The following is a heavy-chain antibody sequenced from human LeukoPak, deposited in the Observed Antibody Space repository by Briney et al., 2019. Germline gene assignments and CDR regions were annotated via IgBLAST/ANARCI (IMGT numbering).Heavy chain of an antibody. J-gene: IGHJ4*02. V-gene: IGHV1-2*02. D-gene: IGHD3-22*01. CDR3: ARVVYDSSGYYLGY. CDR2: INPKSGDT. Sequence: ASVKVSCKASGYTSTDYFIHWVRQAPGQGLEWMGWINPKSGDTKYRQKFQGRVTVTRDTSITTAYMELSRLTSDDTAIYYCARVVYDSSGYYLGYWGQGTLVTVSS. CDR1: GYTSTDYF.